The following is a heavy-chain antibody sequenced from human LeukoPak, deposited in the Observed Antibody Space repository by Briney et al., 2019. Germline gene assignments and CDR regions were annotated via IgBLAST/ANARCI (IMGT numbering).Heavy chain of an antibody. Sequence: GGSLRLSCEASGFNFNTYSMAWVRQAPGKGLEWVAFIRYDGSNKYYADSVKGRFTISRDNSKNTLYLQMNSLRAEDTAVYYCAKSFGRYSSSWTTFDYWGQGTLVTVSS. D-gene: IGHD6-13*01. CDR2: IRYDGSNK. CDR1: GFNFNTYS. CDR3: AKSFGRYSSSWTTFDY. V-gene: IGHV3-30*02. J-gene: IGHJ4*02.